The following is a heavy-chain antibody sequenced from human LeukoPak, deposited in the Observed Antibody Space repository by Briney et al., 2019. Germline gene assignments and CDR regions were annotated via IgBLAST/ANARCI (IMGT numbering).Heavy chain of an antibody. D-gene: IGHD2-15*01. J-gene: IGHJ6*03. Sequence: GGSLRLSCEASGFSFSSYNMDWVRQTPGKGLEWISSITTSSTYTFYADSVKGRFTISRDNARNSLYLQMNSLGAEDTAVYYCAKSATTNSFYYMDVWGKGTTVTVSS. CDR2: ITTSSTYT. CDR3: AKSATTNSFYYMDV. V-gene: IGHV3-21*04. CDR1: GFSFSSYN.